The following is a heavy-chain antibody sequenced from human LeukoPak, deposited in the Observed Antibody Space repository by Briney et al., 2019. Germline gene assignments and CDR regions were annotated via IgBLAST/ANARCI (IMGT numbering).Heavy chain of an antibody. CDR1: VYTFTSYD. V-gene: IGHV1-8*01. D-gene: IGHD4-23*01. CDR3: ARRAGGYSHPYDY. J-gene: IGHJ4*02. Sequence: ASVKVSCKASVYTFTSYDIYWVRQAPGQGLEWMGWMNPNSGNTGYAQKFQGRVTMTRNTSISTAYMERSSARAEDTAEYYCARRAGGYSHPYDYWGKGILVTVSS. CDR2: MNPNSGNT.